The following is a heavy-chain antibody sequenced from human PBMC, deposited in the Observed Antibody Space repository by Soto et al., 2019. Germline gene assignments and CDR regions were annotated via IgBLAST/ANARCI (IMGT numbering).Heavy chain of an antibody. CDR2: ISAYNGNT. D-gene: IGHD3-3*01. V-gene: IGHV1-18*01. Sequence: ASVKVSCKGSGYTFTSYCISWVRQAPGQRLEGKGRISAYNGNTNYAQKLQGRVTMTTDTSTSSAYMELRSLRSDDTAVYYCAIRPELRFLEWLTPPHDAFDIWGQGTMVSVSS. CDR1: GYTFTSYC. J-gene: IGHJ3*02. CDR3: AIRPELRFLEWLTPPHDAFDI.